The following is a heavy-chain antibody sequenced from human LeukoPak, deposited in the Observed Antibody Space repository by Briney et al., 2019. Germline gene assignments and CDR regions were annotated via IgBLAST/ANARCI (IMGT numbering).Heavy chain of an antibody. CDR2: MNPNSGNT. D-gene: IGHD3-10*01. CDR1: GYTFTSYD. V-gene: IGHV1-8*03. J-gene: IGHJ6*03. CDR3: ARGLKVVTMVRGVITLYYYYMDV. Sequence: ASVKVSCKASGYTFTSYDINWVRQATGQGLEWMGWMNPNSGNTGYAQKFQCRVTITRNTSRSTADMELSSLRSEDTAVYYCARGLKVVTMVRGVITLYYYYMDVWGKGTTVTVSS.